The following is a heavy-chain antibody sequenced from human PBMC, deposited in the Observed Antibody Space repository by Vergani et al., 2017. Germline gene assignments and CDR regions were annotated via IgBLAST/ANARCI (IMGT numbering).Heavy chain of an antibody. CDR3: ARCGHGDDVDYYYYYGMDV. V-gene: IGHV4-61*02. Sequence: QVQLQESCPGLVKPSQTLSLTCTVPGGSISSGSYYWSWIRQPAGKGLEWIGGIYTSGSTNYNPSLKSRVTISVDTSKNQFSQKLSSVTAADTAVYYCARCGHGDDVDYYYYYGMDVWGQGTTVTVSS. D-gene: IGHD4-17*01. CDR2: IYTSGST. J-gene: IGHJ6*02. CDR1: GGSISSGSYY.